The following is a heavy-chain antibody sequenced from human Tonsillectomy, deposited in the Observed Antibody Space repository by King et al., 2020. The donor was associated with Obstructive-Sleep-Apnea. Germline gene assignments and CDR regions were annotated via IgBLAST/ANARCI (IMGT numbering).Heavy chain of an antibody. CDR2: IYVSGRT. CDR3: ARHTTVPSYFDY. D-gene: IGHD4-17*01. V-gene: IGHV4-59*08. J-gene: IGHJ4*02. CDR1: GGSISTYY. Sequence: MQLQESGPGLVKPSETLSLTCTFSGGSISTYYWSWFRQPPGKGLEWIGYIYVSGRTNYTSPLKSRVTISLHTSKNHFSLKLSSVTAADTAVYYCARHTTVPSYFDYWGQGALVTVSS.